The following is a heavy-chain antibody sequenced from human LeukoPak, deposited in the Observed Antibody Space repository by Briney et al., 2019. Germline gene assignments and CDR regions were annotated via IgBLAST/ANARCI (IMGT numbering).Heavy chain of an antibody. Sequence: GGSLRLSCAASGFTIRGFWMHWVRQTPGEGLVWVSRIDNDGDSPTYADSVKGRFTTSRDNAKNTVYLQMNSLIAEDTRVYYCVRDRPHNWFDPWGHGTLVIVSS. CDR3: VRDRPHNWFDP. CDR1: GFTIRGFW. J-gene: IGHJ5*02. V-gene: IGHV3-74*01. CDR2: IDNDGDSP.